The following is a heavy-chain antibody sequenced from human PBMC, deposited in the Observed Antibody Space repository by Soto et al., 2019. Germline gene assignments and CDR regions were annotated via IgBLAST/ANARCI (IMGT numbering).Heavy chain of an antibody. CDR1: GFTFSSYA. V-gene: IGHV3-23*01. CDR3: AKWSGTTTHPYSFDY. D-gene: IGHD1-1*01. CDR2: ISGSGGSP. J-gene: IGHJ4*02. Sequence: EVQLLESGGGLVQPGGSLRLSCAASGFTFSSYAMSWVRQAPGKALEWVSAISGSGGSPYYADSVKGRFTISRDNSKNTLYLHMNSLRAEDTAVYYGAKWSGTTTHPYSFDYWGQGTLVTVSS.